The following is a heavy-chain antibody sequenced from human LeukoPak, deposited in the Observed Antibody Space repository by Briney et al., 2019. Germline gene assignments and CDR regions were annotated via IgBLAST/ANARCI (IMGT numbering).Heavy chain of an antibody. CDR1: GGTFSSYA. V-gene: IGHV1-69*05. CDR3: ARGNGGSYYFDY. Sequence: SVKVSCKASGGTFSSYAISWVRQAPGQGLEGMGRIIPIFCTANYAQKFQGRVTNTTDQSTSKAYIELSSLRSEDTAVYYCARGNGGSYYFDYWGQGTLVTVPS. CDR2: IIPIFCTA. J-gene: IGHJ4*02. D-gene: IGHD1-26*01.